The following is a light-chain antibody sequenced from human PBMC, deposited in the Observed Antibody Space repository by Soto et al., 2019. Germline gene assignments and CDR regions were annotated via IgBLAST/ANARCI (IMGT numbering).Light chain of an antibody. CDR2: GAS. V-gene: IGKV3-20*01. CDR1: QSVSSSY. Sequence: EIVLTQSPGTLSLSPGERATLSCRASQSVSSSYLAWYQQKTGQAPRLLIYGASSRATGIPDRFSGSGSGTDFSLTISRLEPADFAVYYCQQYGSSPYTFGQGTKLEIK. J-gene: IGKJ2*01. CDR3: QQYGSSPYT.